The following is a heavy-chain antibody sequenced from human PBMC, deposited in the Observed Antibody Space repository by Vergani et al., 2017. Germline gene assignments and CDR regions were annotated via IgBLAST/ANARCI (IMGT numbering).Heavy chain of an antibody. J-gene: IGHJ4*02. D-gene: IGHD2-15*01. Sequence: QVQLVESGGGVVQPGGSLRLSCAASGFTFSSYGMHWVRQAPGKGLEWVAFIRYDGSNKYYADSVKGRFTISRDNSKNTLYLQMNSLRAEDTAVYYCAKDHGYGSGGSCAGYWGQGTLVTVSS. V-gene: IGHV3-30*02. CDR2: IRYDGSNK. CDR3: AKDHGYGSGGSCAGY. CDR1: GFTFSSYG.